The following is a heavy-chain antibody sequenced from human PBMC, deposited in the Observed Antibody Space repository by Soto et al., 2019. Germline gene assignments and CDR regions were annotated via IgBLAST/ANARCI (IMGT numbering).Heavy chain of an antibody. D-gene: IGHD3-22*01. J-gene: IGHJ3*02. V-gene: IGHV1-69*12. Sequence: QVHLVQSGAEVKKPGSSVKVSCKTSGGTFASHAITWVRQAPGQGLEWMGGIIPIFGTSNYAHKFQDRVTITADESSITAYMELSSLTSEDTAVYYCARDMGVMKDSSGYYLAGSFDIWGRGTMVTVSS. CDR3: ARDMGVMKDSSGYYLAGSFDI. CDR1: GGTFASHA. CDR2: IIPIFGTS.